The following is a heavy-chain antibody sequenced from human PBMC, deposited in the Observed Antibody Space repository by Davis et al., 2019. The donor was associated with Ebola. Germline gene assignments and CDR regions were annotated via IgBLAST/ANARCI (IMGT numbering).Heavy chain of an antibody. V-gene: IGHV4-61*05. CDR1: GGSISSSSYY. J-gene: IGHJ4*02. D-gene: IGHD5-18*01. Sequence: SETLSLTCTVSGGSISSSSYYWGWIRQPPGKGLEWIGYIYYSGSTNYNPSLKSRVTISVDTSKNQFSLKLSSVTAADTAVYYCARHGYSYGLDYWGQGTLVTVSS. CDR3: ARHGYSYGLDY. CDR2: IYYSGST.